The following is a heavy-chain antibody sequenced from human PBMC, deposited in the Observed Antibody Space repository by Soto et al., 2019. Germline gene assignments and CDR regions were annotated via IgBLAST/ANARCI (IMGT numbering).Heavy chain of an antibody. CDR3: AHSRYSRSSFDY. CDR2: IYWDDDK. CDR1: GFSLTSNDVG. V-gene: IGHV2-5*02. J-gene: IGHJ4*02. Sequence: ESGPTLVNPTQTLTLTCTFSGFSLTSNDVGVGWIRQPPGKALEWLALIYWDDDKRYSPSLKSRLTITKDTSKNQVVLRMTNMDPVDTATYYYAHSRYSRSSFDYWGQGTLVTV. D-gene: IGHD6-6*01.